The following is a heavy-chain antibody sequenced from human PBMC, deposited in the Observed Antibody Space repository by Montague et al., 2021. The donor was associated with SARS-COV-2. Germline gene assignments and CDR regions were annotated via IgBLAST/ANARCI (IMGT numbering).Heavy chain of an antibody. J-gene: IGHJ4*02. V-gene: IGHV3-43*02. CDR3: ARDIVFYGSGSGY. CDR2: ISGVGDSI. D-gene: IGHD3-10*01. CDR1: GFNFNDYA. Sequence: SLRLSCAASGFNFNDYAMNWVRQAPGKGLEWVSLISGVGDSIFYGDSVKGRFTISRDNTKNSLYLQMNSLRTEDTALYFCARDIVFYGSGSGYWGQGTLVTVSS.